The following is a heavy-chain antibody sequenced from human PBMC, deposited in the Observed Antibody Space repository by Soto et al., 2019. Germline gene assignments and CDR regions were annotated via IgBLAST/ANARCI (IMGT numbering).Heavy chain of an antibody. V-gene: IGHV3-30*18. CDR2: ISYDGSNK. D-gene: IGHD3-3*01. Sequence: GGSLRLSCAASGFTFSSYGMHWVRQAPGKGLEWVAVISYDGSNKYYADSVKGRFTISRDNSKNTLYLQMNSLRAEDTAVYYCAKDFDSGNYEFGVYFDYWGQGTLVTVSS. CDR3: AKDFDSGNYEFGVYFDY. J-gene: IGHJ4*02. CDR1: GFTFSSYG.